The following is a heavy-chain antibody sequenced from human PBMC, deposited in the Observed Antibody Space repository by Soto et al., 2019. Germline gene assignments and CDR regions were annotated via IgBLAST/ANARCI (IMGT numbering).Heavy chain of an antibody. CDR2: MNSGGRT. CDR3: ARAAAYFYHYYYAMDV. CDR1: GFTFSNYS. V-gene: IGHV3-66*02. D-gene: IGHD6-13*01. J-gene: IGHJ6*02. Sequence: GGSLRLSCAASGFTFSNYSMSWVRQAPGKGLEWVSGMNSGGRTYYADSVKGRFTISRDNPKNTVYLQMNSLRPEDTAVYYCARAAAYFYHYYYAMDVWGQGTAVTVSS.